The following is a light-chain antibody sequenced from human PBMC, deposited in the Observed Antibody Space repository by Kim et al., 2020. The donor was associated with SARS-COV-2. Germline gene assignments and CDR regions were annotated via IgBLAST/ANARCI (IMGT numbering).Light chain of an antibody. V-gene: IGLV3-1*01. Sequence: SYELTQPPSVSVSPGQTASITCSGDKLGDKYAYWYQQKPGQSPVVVIYQDNKRPSGIPERFSGSNSGNTATLTISGTQAMDEADYYCQAWDSRSYVDFGGGTQLTVL. CDR3: QAWDSRSYVD. CDR2: QDN. J-gene: IGLJ2*01. CDR1: KLGDKY.